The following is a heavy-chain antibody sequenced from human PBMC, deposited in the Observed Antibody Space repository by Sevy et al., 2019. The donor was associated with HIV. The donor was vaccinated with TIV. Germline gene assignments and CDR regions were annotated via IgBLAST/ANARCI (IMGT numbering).Heavy chain of an antibody. D-gene: IGHD3-22*01. CDR2: TYYRSKWYN. CDR1: GDSVSSNSAA. V-gene: IGHV6-1*01. Sequence: QSQTLSLTCAISGDSVSSNSAAWNWIRQSPSRGLEWLGRTYYRSKWYNDYAVSVKSRITINPDTSKNQFSLQLNSVTPEDTAVYYCARDDEVYDSSGYYGRWFDPWGQGTLVTVSS. CDR3: ARDDEVYDSSGYYGRWFDP. J-gene: IGHJ5*02.